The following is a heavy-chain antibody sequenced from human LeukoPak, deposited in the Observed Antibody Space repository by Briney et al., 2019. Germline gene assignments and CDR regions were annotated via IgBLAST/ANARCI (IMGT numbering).Heavy chain of an antibody. CDR1: GGTFSSYA. CDR3: AREDWITRNWFDP. D-gene: IGHD3-16*01. V-gene: IGHV1-69*05. J-gene: IGHJ5*02. CDR2: IIPIFGTA. Sequence: SVKVSCKASGGTFSSYAISWVRQAPGQGLEWTGGIIPIFGTANYAQKFQGRVTITTDESTSTAYMELSSLRSEDTAVYYCAREDWITRNWFDPWGQGTLVTVSS.